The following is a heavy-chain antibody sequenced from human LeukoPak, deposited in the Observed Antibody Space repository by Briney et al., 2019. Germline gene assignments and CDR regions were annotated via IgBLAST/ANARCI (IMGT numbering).Heavy chain of an antibody. CDR2: MNPNSGNT. Sequence: ASVKVSCKASGCTFTSYDINWVRQATGQGLEWMGWMNPNSGNTGYAQKFQGRVTMTKNTSISTAYMELSSLRSEDTAVYYCARASIVGATTVDYWGQGTLVTVSS. D-gene: IGHD1-26*01. J-gene: IGHJ4*02. CDR3: ARASIVGATTVDY. CDR1: GCTFTSYD. V-gene: IGHV1-8*01.